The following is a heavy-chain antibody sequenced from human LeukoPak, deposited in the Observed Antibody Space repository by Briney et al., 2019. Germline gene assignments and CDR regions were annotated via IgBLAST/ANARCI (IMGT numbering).Heavy chain of an antibody. CDR1: AFTFSRYW. CDR2: INEDGSEK. CDR3: ARGPKYSSSWYGGTNFDY. J-gene: IGHJ4*02. D-gene: IGHD6-13*01. V-gene: IGHV3-7*01. Sequence: GGSLRLSCAASAFTFSRYWTSWVRQAPGKGLEWVANINEDGSEKYYLDSVRGRFTISRDNSKNTLYLQMNSLRPEDTAVYYCARGPKYSSSWYGGTNFDYWGQGTLVTVSS.